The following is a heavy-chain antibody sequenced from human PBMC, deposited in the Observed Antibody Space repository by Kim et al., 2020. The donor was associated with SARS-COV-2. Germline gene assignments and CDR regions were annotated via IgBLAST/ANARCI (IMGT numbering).Heavy chain of an antibody. J-gene: IGHJ4*02. Sequence: DSVKGRFTVSRDNSQNTVYLQMNSLRVDDTAVYYCAKERRASSSPDQFDYWGQGTLVTVSS. D-gene: IGHD6-6*01. V-gene: IGHV3-23*01. CDR3: AKERRASSSPDQFDY.